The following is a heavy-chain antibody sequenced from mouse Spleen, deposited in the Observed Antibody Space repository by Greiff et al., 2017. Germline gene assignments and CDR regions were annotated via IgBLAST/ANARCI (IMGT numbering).Heavy chain of an antibody. CDR1: GFTFSDYY. V-gene: IGHV5-16*01. J-gene: IGHJ1*01. Sequence: EVHLVESEGGLVQPGSSMKLSCTASGFTFSDYYMAWVRQVPEKGLEWVANINYDGSSTYYLDSLKSRFIISRDNAKNILYLQMSSLKSEDTATYYCAREVKSSYWYFDVWGAGTTVTVSS. D-gene: IGHD1-1*01. CDR3: AREVKSSYWYFDV. CDR2: INYDGSST.